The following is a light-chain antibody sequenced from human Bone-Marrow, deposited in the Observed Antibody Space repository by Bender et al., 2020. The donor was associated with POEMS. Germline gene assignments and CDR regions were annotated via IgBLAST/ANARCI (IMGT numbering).Light chain of an antibody. CDR3: LAWYSSTAV. CDR2: KDS. Sequence: SYELKQPSSVSVSSGQTASISCSGDVLTKKYVRWFQHKAGQAPVLVIFKDSQRPSGIPERFSGSSSGTTVTLTIRGAQVADEADYYCLAWYSSTAVFGGGTKVTVL. CDR1: VLTKKY. J-gene: IGLJ2*01. V-gene: IGLV3-27*01.